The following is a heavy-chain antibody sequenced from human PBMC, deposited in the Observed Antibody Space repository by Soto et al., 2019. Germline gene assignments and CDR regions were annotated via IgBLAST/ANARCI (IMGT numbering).Heavy chain of an antibody. V-gene: IGHV4-31*03. CDR2: IYYSGST. CDR3: ARVSDSSSWYAYYYYYGMDV. J-gene: IGHJ6*02. D-gene: IGHD6-13*01. CDR1: GGSISSGGYY. Sequence: SETLSLTCTVSGGSISSGGYYWSWIRQHPGKGLEWIGYIYYSGSTYYNPSLKSRVTISVDTSKSQFSLKLSSVTAADTAVYYCARVSDSSSWYAYYYYYGMDVWGQGTTVTVSS.